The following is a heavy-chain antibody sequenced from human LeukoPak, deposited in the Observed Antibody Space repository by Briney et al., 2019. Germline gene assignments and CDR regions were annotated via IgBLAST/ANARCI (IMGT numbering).Heavy chain of an antibody. D-gene: IGHD5-24*01. J-gene: IGHJ4*02. V-gene: IGHV1-2*04. CDR1: GYTFTGYY. CDR3: ARGRDGYNHPFDY. CDR2: INPNSGGT. Sequence: VASVKVSCKASGYTFTGYYMHWVRQAPGQGLEWMGWINPNSGGTNYAQKFQGWVTMTRDTSISTAYMELSRLRSDDTAVYYCARGRDGYNHPFDYWGQGTLVTVSS.